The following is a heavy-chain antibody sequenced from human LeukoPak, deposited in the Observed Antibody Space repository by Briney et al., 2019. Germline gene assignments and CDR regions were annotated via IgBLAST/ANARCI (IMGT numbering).Heavy chain of an antibody. CDR3: ARDYDIAVGGGY. CDR2: ITPLFGTA. Sequence: SVKVSCKASGGTFSKCTISWVRQRPGQGLEWMGGITPLFGTANYAQKFQGRVTITADESANTAYMELSSLRSDDTAVYYCARDYDIAVGGGYWGQGTLVTVSS. CDR1: GGTFSKCT. V-gene: IGHV1-69*01. J-gene: IGHJ4*02. D-gene: IGHD6-19*01.